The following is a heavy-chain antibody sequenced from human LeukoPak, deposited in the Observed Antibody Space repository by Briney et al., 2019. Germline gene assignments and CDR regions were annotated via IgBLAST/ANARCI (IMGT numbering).Heavy chain of an antibody. V-gene: IGHV3-21*01. Sequence: PGGSLRLSCAASEFTFSSYGMYWVRQAPGKGLEWVSFISGSSSFIYYADSVKGRFTISRDNTKNSLYLQMNSLRAEDTAVYYCARGQNNYSLDYWGQGTLVTVSS. CDR2: ISGSSSFI. CDR1: EFTFSSYG. CDR3: ARGQNNYSLDY. D-gene: IGHD1-20*01. J-gene: IGHJ4*02.